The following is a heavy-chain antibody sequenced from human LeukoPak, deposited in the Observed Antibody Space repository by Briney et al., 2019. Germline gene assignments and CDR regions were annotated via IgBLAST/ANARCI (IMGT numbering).Heavy chain of an antibody. V-gene: IGHV1-69*05. CDR2: IIPIFGTA. CDR1: GGTFSSYA. Sequence: ASVKVSCKASGGTFSSYAISWVRQAPGQGLEWMGRIIPIFGTANYAQKFQGRVTITTDESTSTAYIELSSLRSEDTAVFFCGRDRHIVATIVGGGEFDYWGQGTLVTVSS. D-gene: IGHD5-12*01. CDR3: GRDRHIVATIVGGGEFDY. J-gene: IGHJ4*02.